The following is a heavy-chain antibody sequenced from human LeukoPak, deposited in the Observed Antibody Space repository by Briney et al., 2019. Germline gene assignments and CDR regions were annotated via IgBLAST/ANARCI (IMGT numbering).Heavy chain of an antibody. J-gene: IGHJ4*02. Sequence: GGSLRLSCAASGFTFSSRAMYWVRQAPAKGLEWVAGLSYDGSNTNYLDSVKGRFTISGDNSKNTLYLQMDSLRTEDTAVYYCAKDPHQLILSNYFDDWGQGTLVTVSS. CDR1: GFTFSSRA. D-gene: IGHD2/OR15-2a*01. V-gene: IGHV3-30*18. CDR2: LSYDGSNT. CDR3: AKDPHQLILSNYFDD.